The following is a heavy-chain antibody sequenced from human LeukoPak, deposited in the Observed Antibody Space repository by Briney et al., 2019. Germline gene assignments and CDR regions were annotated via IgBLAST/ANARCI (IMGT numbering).Heavy chain of an antibody. V-gene: IGHV1-69*05. J-gene: IGHJ4*02. Sequence: SVKVSCKASGGTFSSYAISWVRQAPGQGLEWMGGIIPIFGTANYAQKFQGRVTMTRDTSISTAYMELSRLRSDDTAVYYCARAAGSVDTAMVYFDYWGQGTLVTVSS. D-gene: IGHD5-18*01. CDR2: IIPIFGTA. CDR3: ARAAGSVDTAMVYFDY. CDR1: GGTFSSYA.